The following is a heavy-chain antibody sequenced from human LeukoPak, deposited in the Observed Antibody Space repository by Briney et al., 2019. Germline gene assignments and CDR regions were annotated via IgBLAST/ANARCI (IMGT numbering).Heavy chain of an antibody. V-gene: IGHV3-30-3*01. CDR1: GFTFSSYA. J-gene: IGHJ3*02. CDR3: ACGMQRAFDI. Sequence: GGSLRLSCAASGFTFSSYAMHWVRQAPGKGLEWVAVISYDGSNKYYADSVKGRFTISRDNSKNTLYLQMNSLRAEDTAVYYCACGMQRAFDIWGQGTMVTVSS. CDR2: ISYDGSNK.